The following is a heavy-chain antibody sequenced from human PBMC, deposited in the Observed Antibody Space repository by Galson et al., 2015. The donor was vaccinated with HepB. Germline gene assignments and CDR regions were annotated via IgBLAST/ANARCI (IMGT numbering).Heavy chain of an antibody. CDR3: ARSVPAAL. CDR2: IRGSGNRI. Sequence: SLRLSCAASGLTFTNYAMTWVRKAPGKGLEWASPIRGSGNRIYEADPVKGRLTISRDNSKNTLSLQMNSLRAEDTAGYYCARSVPAALWGQGTLVTVSS. D-gene: IGHD2-2*01. V-gene: IGHV3-23*01. J-gene: IGHJ4*02. CDR1: GLTFTNYA.